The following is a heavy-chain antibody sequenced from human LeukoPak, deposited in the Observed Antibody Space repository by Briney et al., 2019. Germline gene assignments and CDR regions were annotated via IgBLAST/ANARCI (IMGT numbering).Heavy chain of an antibody. CDR3: VSTYCSSTSCFFEY. J-gene: IGHJ4*02. CDR2: IYYSGST. D-gene: IGHD2-2*01. V-gene: IGHV4-59*01. Sequence: SETLSLTCTVSGGSISSYYWSWIRQPPGKGLEWIGYIYYSGSTNYNPSLKSRVTISVDTSKNQFSLKLSSVTAADTAVYYCVSTYCSSTSCFFEYWGQGTLVTVSS. CDR1: GGSISSYY.